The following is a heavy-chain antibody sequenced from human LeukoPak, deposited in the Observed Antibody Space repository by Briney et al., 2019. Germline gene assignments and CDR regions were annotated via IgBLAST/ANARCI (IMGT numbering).Heavy chain of an antibody. D-gene: IGHD3-16*01. CDR3: VRGDYDRPINWFDP. Sequence: PGGSLRLSCAASGFSVNSNYMSWVRQAPGKGLEWVLVIYSGGSTYYADSVKGRFTISRDNAKNSLYLQMNSLRTEDTAVYYCVRGDYDRPINWFDPWGLGTLVTVSS. CDR1: GFSVNSNY. J-gene: IGHJ5*02. CDR2: IYSGGST. V-gene: IGHV3-53*03.